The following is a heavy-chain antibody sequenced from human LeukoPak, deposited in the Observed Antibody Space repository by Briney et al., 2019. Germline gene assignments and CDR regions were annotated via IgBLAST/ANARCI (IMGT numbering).Heavy chain of an antibody. CDR3: AGYLGGSGSYYNSN. V-gene: IGHV3-7*01. D-gene: IGHD3-10*01. J-gene: IGHJ4*02. CDR1: GFTFSSYW. CDR2: IKQDGSEK. Sequence: GGSLRLSCAASGFTFSSYWMSWVRQAPGKGLEWVANIKQDGSEKYYVDSVKGRFTISRDNAKNSLYLQMNSLRAEDTAVYYCAGYLGGSGSYYNSNWGQGTLVTVSS.